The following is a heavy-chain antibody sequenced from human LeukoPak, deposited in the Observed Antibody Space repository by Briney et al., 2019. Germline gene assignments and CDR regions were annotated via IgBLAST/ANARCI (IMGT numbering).Heavy chain of an antibody. J-gene: IGHJ4*02. Sequence: SETLSLTCTVYGGSFSGYYWSWIRQPPGKGLEWIGEINHSGSTNSNPSLKSRVTISVDTSKNQFSLKLSSVTAADTAVYYCAKQRRDGYNYFDYWGQGTLVTVSS. CDR3: AKQRRDGYNYFDY. CDR1: GGSFSGYY. V-gene: IGHV4-34*01. CDR2: INHSGST. D-gene: IGHD5-24*01.